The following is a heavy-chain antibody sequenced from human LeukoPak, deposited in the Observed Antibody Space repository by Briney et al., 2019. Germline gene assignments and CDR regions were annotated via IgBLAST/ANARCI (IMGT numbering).Heavy chain of an antibody. V-gene: IGHV1-2*02. J-gene: IGHJ5*02. CDR2: INPNSGGT. CDR3: ARGGGYCSSTSCYIWFDP. CDR1: GYTFTGYY. Sequence: ASVKVSCKASGYTFTGYYMHWVRQAPGQGLEWMGWINPNSGGTIYAQKFQGRVTMTRDTSISTAYMELSRLRSDDTAVYYCARGGGYCSSTSCYIWFDPWGQGTLVTVSS. D-gene: IGHD2-2*01.